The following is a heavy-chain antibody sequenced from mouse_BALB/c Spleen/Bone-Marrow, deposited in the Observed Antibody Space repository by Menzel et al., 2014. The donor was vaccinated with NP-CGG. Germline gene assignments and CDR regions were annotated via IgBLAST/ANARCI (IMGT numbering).Heavy chain of an antibody. D-gene: IGHD1-1*01. Sequence: EVQLQQSGAELVRPGALVKLSCKASGFNIKDYYMHWVKQRPEQGLEWIGWIDPENGNTIYDPKFQGKASITADTSSNSAHLQLSSLTSEDTAFYYCASYYGSSYDYFDYWGQGTTLTVSS. CDR3: ASYYGSSYDYFDY. CDR1: GFNIKDYY. J-gene: IGHJ2*01. CDR2: IDPENGNT. V-gene: IGHV14-1*02.